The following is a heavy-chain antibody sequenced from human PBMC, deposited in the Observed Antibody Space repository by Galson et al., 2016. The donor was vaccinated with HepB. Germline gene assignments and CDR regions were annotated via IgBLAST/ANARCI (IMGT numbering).Heavy chain of an antibody. CDR2: ISWVGRSS. CDR1: GFTFDDYT. D-gene: IGHD3-10*01. V-gene: IGHV3-43*01. J-gene: IGHJ6*02. Sequence: SLRLSCAASGFTFDDYTMHWVRQVPGKGLEWVALISWVGRSSDYADSVRGRFIISRDNRQNILYLQMNSLTTEGTALYYCGKDWGSLWESSGKGMDVWGQGTTVIVSS. CDR3: GKDWGSLWESSGKGMDV.